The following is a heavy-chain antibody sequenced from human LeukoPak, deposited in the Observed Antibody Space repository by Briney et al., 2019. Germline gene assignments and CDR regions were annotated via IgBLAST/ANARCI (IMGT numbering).Heavy chain of an antibody. V-gene: IGHV4-4*07. CDR3: ARDRNGDFFDY. CDR2: ISASGTT. CDR1: GGSISSYY. D-gene: IGHD2-21*02. J-gene: IGHJ4*02. Sequence: SETLSLTCTVSGGSISSYYWTWIRQPAGKGLEWIGRISASGTTNYNPSLKSRVTISLDTSKDQFSLKLNSVTATDTAVYYCARDRNGDFFDYWGQGALVTVSS.